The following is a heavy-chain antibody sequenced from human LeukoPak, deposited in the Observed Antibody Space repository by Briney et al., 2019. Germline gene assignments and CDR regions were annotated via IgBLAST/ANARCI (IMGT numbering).Heavy chain of an antibody. CDR2: MNPNSGNT. CDR1: GYTFTSYD. CDR3: ARGRAYTIFGVVLGPYFDY. D-gene: IGHD3-3*01. V-gene: IGHV1-8*03. J-gene: IGHJ4*02. Sequence: ASVKVSCKASGYTFTSYDINWVRQATGQGLEWMGWMNPNSGNTGYAQKFQGRVTITRNTSISTAYMELSSLRSEDTAVYYCARGRAYTIFGVVLGPYFDYWGQGTLVTVSS.